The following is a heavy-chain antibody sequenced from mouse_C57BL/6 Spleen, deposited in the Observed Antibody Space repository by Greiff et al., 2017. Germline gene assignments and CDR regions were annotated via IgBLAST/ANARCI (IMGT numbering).Heavy chain of an antibody. Sequence: VQLQQSGAELVRPGASVKLSCTASGFNIKDDYMHWVKQRPEQGLEWIGWIDPENGDTEYASKFQGKATITADTSSNTAYLQLSSLTSEDTAVYYCTRAVDAAWFAYWGQGTLVTVSA. CDR2: IDPENGDT. CDR3: TRAVDAAWFAY. J-gene: IGHJ3*01. D-gene: IGHD6-5*01. CDR1: GFNIKDDY. V-gene: IGHV14-4*01.